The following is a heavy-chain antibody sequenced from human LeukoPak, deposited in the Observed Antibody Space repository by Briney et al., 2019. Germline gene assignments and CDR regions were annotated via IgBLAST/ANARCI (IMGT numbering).Heavy chain of an antibody. CDR2: IYYSGST. D-gene: IGHD2-15*01. J-gene: IGHJ6*02. CDR3: ASQDIVVVVAGALHYGMDV. Sequence: SETLSLTCTVSGGSISSSSYYWGWIRQPPGKGLEWIGSIYYSGSTYYNPSLKSRVTISVDTSKNQFSLKLSSVTAADTAVYYCASQDIVVVVAGALHYGMDVWGQGTTVTVSS. V-gene: IGHV4-39*07. CDR1: GGSISSSSYY.